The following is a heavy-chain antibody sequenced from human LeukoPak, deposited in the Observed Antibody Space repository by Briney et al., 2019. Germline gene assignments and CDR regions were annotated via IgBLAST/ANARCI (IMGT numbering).Heavy chain of an antibody. CDR1: GYSISSGYY. Sequence: SETLSLTCTVSGYSISSGYYWGWIRQPPGKGLEWIGYIYYSGSTNYNPSLKSRVTISVDTSKNQFSLKLSSVTAADTAVYYCARIRRYEEYYYYYYMDVWGKGTTVTISS. J-gene: IGHJ6*03. V-gene: IGHV4-61*01. CDR2: IYYSGST. CDR3: ARIRRYEEYYYYYYMDV. D-gene: IGHD3-9*01.